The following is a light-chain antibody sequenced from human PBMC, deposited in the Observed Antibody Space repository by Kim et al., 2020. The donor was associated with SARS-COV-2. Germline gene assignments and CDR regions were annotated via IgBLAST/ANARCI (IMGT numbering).Light chain of an antibody. CDR1: ALPEQY. Sequence: VSPGQTARITCSGDALPEQYVYWYQQKAGQAPILIIYKDNERPSGIPERFSGSSSGTTVALTITGVQAEDEADYYCQSADSTGTYVFGTGTKVTVL. CDR2: KDN. V-gene: IGLV3-25*03. J-gene: IGLJ1*01. CDR3: QSADSTGTYV.